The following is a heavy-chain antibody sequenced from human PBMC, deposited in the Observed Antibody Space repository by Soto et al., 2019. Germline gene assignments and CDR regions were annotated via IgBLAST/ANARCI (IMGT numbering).Heavy chain of an antibody. CDR2: IDPSDSYT. V-gene: IGHV5-10-1*01. D-gene: IGHD4-17*01. CDR1: GYSFTSYW. J-gene: IGHJ4*02. CDR3: ARHPDYGDYVGY. Sequence: SGYSFTSYWISWVRQMPGKGLEWMGRIDPSDSYTNYSPSFQGHVTISADKSISTAYLQWSSLKASDTAMYYCARHPDYGDYVGYWGQGTLVTVSS.